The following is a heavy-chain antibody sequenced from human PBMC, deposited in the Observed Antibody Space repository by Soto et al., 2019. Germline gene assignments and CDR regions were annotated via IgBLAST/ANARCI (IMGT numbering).Heavy chain of an antibody. CDR2: ISYDGSNK. V-gene: IGHV3-30-3*01. CDR3: ARARDSSGWYDFDY. Sequence: QVQLVESGGGVVQPGRSLRLSCAASGFTFSSYAMHWVRQAPGKGLEWVAVISYDGSNKYYADSVKGRFTISRDNSKNTLYLQMNSLRAEDTAVYYCARARDSSGWYDFDYWGQGTLVTVSS. D-gene: IGHD6-19*01. CDR1: GFTFSSYA. J-gene: IGHJ4*02.